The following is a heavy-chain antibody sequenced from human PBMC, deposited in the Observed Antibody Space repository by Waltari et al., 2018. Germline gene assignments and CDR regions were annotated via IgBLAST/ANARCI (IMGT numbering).Heavy chain of an antibody. Sequence: QVQLQESGPGLVKPSQTLSLTCTVSGGPISSGSYYWSWIRQPAGKGLEWIGRIYTSWSTNYNPSLKSRVTISGDTSKNQFSLKLSSVTAADTAVYYCAREGEEVRGVLDYYYYMDVWGKGTTVIVSS. J-gene: IGHJ6*03. CDR2: IYTSWST. CDR3: AREGEEVRGVLDYYYYMDV. D-gene: IGHD3-10*01. CDR1: GGPISSGSYY. V-gene: IGHV4-61*02.